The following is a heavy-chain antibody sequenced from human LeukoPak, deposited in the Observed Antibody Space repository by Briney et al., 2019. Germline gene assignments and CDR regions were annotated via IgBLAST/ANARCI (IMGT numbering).Heavy chain of an antibody. CDR1: GYTFTSYG. V-gene: IGHV1-18*01. CDR2: ISAYNGNT. Sequence: GASVKVSCKASGYTFTSYGISWVRQAPGQGPEWMGWISAYNGNTNYAQKLQGRVTMTTDTSTSSAYMELRSLRSDDTAVYYCARRAGYSSSWSQYYYYYGMDVWGQGTTVTVSS. D-gene: IGHD6-13*01. J-gene: IGHJ6*02. CDR3: ARRAGYSSSWSQYYYYYGMDV.